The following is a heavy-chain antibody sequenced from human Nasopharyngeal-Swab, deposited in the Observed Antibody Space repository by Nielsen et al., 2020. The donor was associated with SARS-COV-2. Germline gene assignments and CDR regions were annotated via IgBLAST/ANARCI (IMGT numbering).Heavy chain of an antibody. D-gene: IGHD6-13*01. V-gene: IGHV3-9*01. CDR1: GFTFDDYA. CDR2: ISWNSGSI. CDR3: ASRGGAAAGGQAFDI. Sequence: SLKISCAASGFTFDDYAMHWVRQAPGKGLEWVSGISWNSGSIGYADSVKGRFTISRDNAKNSPYLQMNSLRAEDTALYYCASRGGAAAGGQAFDIWGQGTMVTVSS. J-gene: IGHJ3*02.